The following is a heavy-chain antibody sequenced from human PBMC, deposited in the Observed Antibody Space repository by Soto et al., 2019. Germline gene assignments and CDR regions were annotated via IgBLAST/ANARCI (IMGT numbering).Heavy chain of an antibody. CDR3: AREGEMPYYYYGLDV. V-gene: IGHV1-18*01. D-gene: IGHD3-16*01. J-gene: IGHJ6*01. CDR2: ISGYNGHT. CDR1: GYTFTTYG. Sequence: ASVKVSCKASGYTFTTYGISWVRQAPGQGLEWMGWISGYNGHTKYAQKFQGRVTMTTDTSTSTVYMDLRSLRSDDTAVYYCAREGEMPYYYYGLDVWGQGTPVTVSS.